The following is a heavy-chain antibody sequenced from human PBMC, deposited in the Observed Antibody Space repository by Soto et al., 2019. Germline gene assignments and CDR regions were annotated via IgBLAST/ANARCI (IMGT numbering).Heavy chain of an antibody. CDR3: ARDMELSGIDY. J-gene: IGHJ4*02. Sequence: PSETLSLTCTVSGGSISSGGYYWSWIRQHPGKGLEWIGYIYYSGSTYYNPSLKSRVTISVDTSKNQFSLKLSSVTAADTAVYYCARDMELSGIDYWGQGTLVTVSS. CDR2: IYYSGST. CDR1: GGSISSGGYY. V-gene: IGHV4-31*03. D-gene: IGHD1-7*01.